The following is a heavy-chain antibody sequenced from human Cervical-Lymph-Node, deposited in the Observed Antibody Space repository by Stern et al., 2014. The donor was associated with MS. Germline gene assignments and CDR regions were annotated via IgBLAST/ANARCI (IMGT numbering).Heavy chain of an antibody. CDR1: EYTFTDYY. D-gene: IGHD3-16*01. CDR2: IVPNSGNT. V-gene: IGHV1-2*02. CDR3: AGTLYTSDPFDP. Sequence: VQLVESGAEVKKPGASVKVSCKASEYTFTDYYMHWVRQAPGQGLEWMGWIVPNSGNTDYEQKLQGRVTMTRDRPISTAYMELSRIRSDDTAVYYCAGTLYTSDPFDPWGQGTLVTVSS. J-gene: IGHJ5*02.